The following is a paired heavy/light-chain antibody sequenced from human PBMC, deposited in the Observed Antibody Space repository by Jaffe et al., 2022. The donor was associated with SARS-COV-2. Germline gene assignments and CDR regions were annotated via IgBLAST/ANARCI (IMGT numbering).Heavy chain of an antibody. J-gene: IGHJ4*02. Sequence: QVQLQASGPGLVKPSQTLSLTCTVSGGSINSGGYHWNWIRQHPGKGLEWIGYIYGSGTAICNPSLKSRVTISVDTSKNEFSLKLSSVTAADTAVYYCARDNDASGIGSFDYWGQGTLVTVSS. CDR3: ARDNDASGIGSFDY. D-gene: IGHD3-10*01. V-gene: IGHV4-31*03. CDR2: IYGSGTA. CDR1: GGSINSGGYH.
Light chain of an antibody. Sequence: DIVMTQSPDSLAVSLGERAIINCKSSQSVLNSSNKKNYLTWYQQKPGQPPKLLFYWASSRESGVPDRFSGSGSGTDFTLTISSLQAEDVAVYYCQQYYSRPFTFGQGTKLEIK. CDR3: QQYYSRPFT. J-gene: IGKJ2*01. CDR2: WAS. V-gene: IGKV4-1*01. CDR1: QSVLNSSNKKNY.